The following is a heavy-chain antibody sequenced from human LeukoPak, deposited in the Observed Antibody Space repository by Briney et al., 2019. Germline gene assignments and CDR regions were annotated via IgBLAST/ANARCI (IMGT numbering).Heavy chain of an antibody. J-gene: IGHJ6*03. Sequence: GESLKISCKGSGYSFTSYWIGWVRQMPGKGLEWMGIIYPGDSDTRYSPSFQGQVTISADKSISTAYLQWSSLKASDTAMYYRARTGTNYYYYMDVWGKGTTVTVSS. CDR2: IYPGDSDT. D-gene: IGHD1-1*01. V-gene: IGHV5-51*01. CDR1: GYSFTSYW. CDR3: ARTGTNYYYYMDV.